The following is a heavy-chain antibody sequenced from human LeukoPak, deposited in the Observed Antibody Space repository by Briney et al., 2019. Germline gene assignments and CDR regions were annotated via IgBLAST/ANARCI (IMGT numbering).Heavy chain of an antibody. CDR2: ISAYNGNT. Sequence: ASVKVSCKASGGTFSSYAISWVRQAPGQGLEWMGWISAYNGNTNYAQKLQGRVTMTTDTSTSTAYMELRSLRSDDTAVYYCARFTPPRTYYYYGMDVWGQGTTVTVSS. J-gene: IGHJ6*02. CDR3: ARFTPPRTYYYYGMDV. V-gene: IGHV1-18*01. CDR1: GGTFSSYA. D-gene: IGHD2-15*01.